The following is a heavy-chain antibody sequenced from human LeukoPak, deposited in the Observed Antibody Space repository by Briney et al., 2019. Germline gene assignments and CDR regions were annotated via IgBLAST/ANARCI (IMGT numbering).Heavy chain of an antibody. J-gene: IGHJ6*03. CDR1: GFTFDSYA. CDR3: AKYGVDCSSTSCYPLYYMDV. CDR2: ISGGGGIT. D-gene: IGHD2-2*01. Sequence: GGSLSLSCAASGFTFDSYAMTWVRQAPGKGLEGVSSISGGGGITNYADSVKGRFTISRDNSKYTLFLQMNSLRAEDTAVYYCAKYGVDCSSTSCYPLYYMDVWGKGTTVTVSS. V-gene: IGHV3-23*01.